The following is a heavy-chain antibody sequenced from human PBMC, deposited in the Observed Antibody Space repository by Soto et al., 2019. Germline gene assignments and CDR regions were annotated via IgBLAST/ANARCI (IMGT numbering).Heavy chain of an antibody. Sequence: ASVKVSCKASGYTFTSYGISWVRQAPGRGLEWMGWISAYNGNTNYAQKLQGRVTMTTDTSTSTAYMELRSLRSDDTAVYYCAREGDSSGWYSDNYYYYGMDVWGQGTTVTV. CDR1: GYTFTSYG. D-gene: IGHD6-19*01. CDR3: AREGDSSGWYSDNYYYYGMDV. V-gene: IGHV1-18*01. CDR2: ISAYNGNT. J-gene: IGHJ6*02.